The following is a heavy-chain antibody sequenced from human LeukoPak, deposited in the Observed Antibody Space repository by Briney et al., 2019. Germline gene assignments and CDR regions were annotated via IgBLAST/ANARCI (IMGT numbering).Heavy chain of an antibody. D-gene: IGHD1-26*01. J-gene: IGHJ4*02. CDR1: GFTFSIYN. Sequence: GGSLRLSCAASGFTFSIYNMNWVRQAPGKGLEWVSYISRSSNITYYADSVKGRFTISRDNSKNTLYLQMNSLRAEDTAVYYCAKDLSGTLTYWGQGTLVTVSS. CDR3: AKDLSGTLTY. V-gene: IGHV3-48*01. CDR2: ISRSSNIT.